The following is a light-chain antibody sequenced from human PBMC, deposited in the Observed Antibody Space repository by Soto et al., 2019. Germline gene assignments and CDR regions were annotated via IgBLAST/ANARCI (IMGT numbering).Light chain of an antibody. CDR1: QDISRY. CDR2: AAS. Sequence: DIQLTQSPSFLSASVGDRVTITCRASQDISRYLAWYQQKAGKAPKLLIYAASTLQKGVPSRFSGSGSETEFTLTISSLQSDDFATYDCQQLNTYPLFTFGPGTEVDI. V-gene: IGKV1-9*01. J-gene: IGKJ3*01. CDR3: QQLNTYPLFT.